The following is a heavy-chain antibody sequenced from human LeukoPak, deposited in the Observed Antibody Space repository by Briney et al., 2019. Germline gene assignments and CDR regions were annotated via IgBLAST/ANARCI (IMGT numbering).Heavy chain of an antibody. V-gene: IGHV3-48*04. Sequence: HPGGSLRLSCAASGFTFSSYGMHWVRQAPGKGLEWVSYISATGRTTFYADSVKGRFTVSRDNAKNSLYLQMNSLRAEDTAVYYCARVTDIPGAFDIWGQGTMVTVSS. D-gene: IGHD3-9*01. CDR2: ISATGRTT. CDR3: ARVTDIPGAFDI. J-gene: IGHJ3*02. CDR1: GFTFSSYG.